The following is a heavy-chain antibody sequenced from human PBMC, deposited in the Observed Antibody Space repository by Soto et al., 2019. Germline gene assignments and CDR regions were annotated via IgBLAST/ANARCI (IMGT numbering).Heavy chain of an antibody. V-gene: IGHV1-3*01. J-gene: IGHJ4*02. D-gene: IGHD2-2*02. CDR2: INAGNGNR. Sequence: GASVKVSCKASGYTFTTYGISWVRQAPGQRLEWMGRINAGNGNREYSQKFQGRVAITRDTSANTAYMELSSLRSEDTAVYFCARDLYTTTFDYWGQGTLVTVSS. CDR3: ARDLYTTTFDY. CDR1: GYTFTTYG.